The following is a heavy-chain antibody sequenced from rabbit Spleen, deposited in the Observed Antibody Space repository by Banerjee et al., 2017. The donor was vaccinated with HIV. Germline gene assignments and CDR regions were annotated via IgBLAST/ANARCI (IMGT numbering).Heavy chain of an antibody. D-gene: IGHD1-1*01. CDR3: ARDTSSSFSSYGMDL. CDR2: IYTAGGTT. J-gene: IGHJ6*01. CDR1: GFDFTSDY. Sequence: QSLEESGGGLVQPGGSLTLSCKASGFDFTSDYMSWVRQAPGKGLEWIGLIYTAGGTTDYANWVNGRFTISSDNAQNTVDLQMNSLTAADTATYFCARDTSSSFSSYGMDLWGQGTLVTVS. V-gene: IGHV1S7*01.